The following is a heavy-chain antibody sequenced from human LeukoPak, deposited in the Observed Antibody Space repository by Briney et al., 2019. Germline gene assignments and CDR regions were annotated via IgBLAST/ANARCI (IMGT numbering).Heavy chain of an antibody. J-gene: IGHJ1*01. CDR1: GGSVSSNIAA. V-gene: IGHV6-1*01. CDR3: ARGGSGTPPGFHH. CDR2: TYYRSKWSN. Sequence: SQTLSLTCAISGGSVSSNIAAWNCIRQSPSRGLEWRGRTYYRSKWSNDYAGFVKSRITINPDTSKNQFSLQLNSVTPEDTGVYYCARGGSGTPPGFHHWGQGTLVTVSS. D-gene: IGHD3-10*01.